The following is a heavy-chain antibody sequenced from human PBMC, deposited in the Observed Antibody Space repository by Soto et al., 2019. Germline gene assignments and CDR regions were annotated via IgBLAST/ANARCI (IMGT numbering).Heavy chain of an antibody. J-gene: IGHJ3*02. CDR1: GGSISSGGYS. D-gene: IGHD3-22*01. Sequence: QRQLQESGSGLVKPSQTLSLTCAVSGGSISSGGYSWSWIRQPPGKGLEWIGYIYHSGSTYYNPSLKSRVTISVDRSKNQFSLKLSSVTAADTAVYYCARDAHYYDSSGYFPTYDAFDIWGQGTMVTVSS. CDR3: ARDAHYYDSSGYFPTYDAFDI. CDR2: IYHSGST. V-gene: IGHV4-30-2*01.